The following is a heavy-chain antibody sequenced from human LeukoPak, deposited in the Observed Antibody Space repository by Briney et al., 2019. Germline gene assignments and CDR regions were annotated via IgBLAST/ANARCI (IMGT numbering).Heavy chain of an antibody. D-gene: IGHD3-22*01. CDR1: GFTFSNYA. Sequence: GGSLRLSCAASGFTFSNYAMTWVRQAPGKGLEWVSGISGSGESTYYGDSVKGRFTISRDNSKNTLYLQMNSLRAGDTAIYYCAKINSGYYYSDYWGQGTLVTVSS. J-gene: IGHJ4*02. CDR2: ISGSGEST. CDR3: AKINSGYYYSDY. V-gene: IGHV3-23*01.